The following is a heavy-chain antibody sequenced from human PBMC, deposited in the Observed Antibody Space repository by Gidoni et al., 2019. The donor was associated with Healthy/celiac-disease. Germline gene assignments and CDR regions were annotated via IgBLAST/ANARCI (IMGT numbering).Heavy chain of an antibody. CDR3: ARLGDGNYTPQGFDY. D-gene: IGHD1-7*01. J-gene: IGHJ4*02. V-gene: IGHV5-10-1*03. Sequence: EVQLVQSGAEVKKPGESLRISCKGSGYSFTSYWISWVRQMPGKGLEWMGRIDPSDSYTNYSPSFQGHVAISADKSISTAYLQWSSLKASDTAMYYCARLGDGNYTPQGFDYWGQGTLVTVSS. CDR2: IDPSDSYT. CDR1: GYSFTSYW.